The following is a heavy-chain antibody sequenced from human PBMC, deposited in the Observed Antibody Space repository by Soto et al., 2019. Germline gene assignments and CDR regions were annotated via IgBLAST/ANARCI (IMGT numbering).Heavy chain of an antibody. D-gene: IGHD1-20*01. Sequence: ASVKVSCKASGYTFTSYAMHWVRQAPGQRLEWMGWINAGNGNTKYSQKFQGRVTITRDTSASKAYMELSSLRSEDTAVYYCENDKITGILYYCGRGTPVPVSS. CDR1: GYTFTSYA. CDR3: ENDKITGILYY. J-gene: IGHJ4*02. V-gene: IGHV1-3*01. CDR2: INAGNGNT.